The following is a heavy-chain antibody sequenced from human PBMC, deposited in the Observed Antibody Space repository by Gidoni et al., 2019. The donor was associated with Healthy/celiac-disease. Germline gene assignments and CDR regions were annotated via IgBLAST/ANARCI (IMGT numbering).Heavy chain of an antibody. J-gene: IGHJ4*02. D-gene: IGHD1-26*01. CDR2: IYYSGST. CDR3: ARGDIVGATRFDY. V-gene: IGHV4-59*01. Sequence: QVQLQESGPGPVKPSETLSLTCTVSGGSISSYYWSWIRQPPGKGLEWIGYIYYSGSTNYNPSLKSRVTISVDTSKNQFSLKLSSVTAADTAVYYCARGDIVGATRFDYWGQGTLVTVSS. CDR1: GGSISSYY.